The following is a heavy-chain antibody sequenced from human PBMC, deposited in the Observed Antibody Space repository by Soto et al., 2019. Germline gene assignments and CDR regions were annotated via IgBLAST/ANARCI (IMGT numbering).Heavy chain of an antibody. CDR3: ARRGYFDSSNYLAY. CDR2: INPGNGKT. Sequence: ASVKVSCKASGYTFSSYGINWVRQAPGRGLEWMGWINPGNGKTKYSQQFRGRVIINRDTSASTAYMELSSLRSEDTAVYYCARRGYFDSSNYLAYWGLGTLVTVYS. J-gene: IGHJ4*02. D-gene: IGHD3-22*01. CDR1: GYTFSSYG. V-gene: IGHV1-3*01.